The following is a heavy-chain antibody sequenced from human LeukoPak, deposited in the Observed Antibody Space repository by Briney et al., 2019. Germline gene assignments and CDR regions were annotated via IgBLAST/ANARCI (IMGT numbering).Heavy chain of an antibody. CDR2: IQYAGSDK. CDR1: GFTFNSYG. D-gene: IGHD3-10*02. J-gene: IGHJ6*04. Sequence: GSLRLSCAASGFTFNSYGMHWVRQAPGKGLEWVAFIQYAGSDKYYADSVKGRFTISRDNAKNSLYLQMNSLRAEDTAVYYCAELGITMIGGVWGKGTTVTISS. V-gene: IGHV3-30*02. CDR3: AELGITMIGGV.